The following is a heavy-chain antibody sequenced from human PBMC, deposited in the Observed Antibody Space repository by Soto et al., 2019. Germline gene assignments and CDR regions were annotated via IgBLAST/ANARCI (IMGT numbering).Heavy chain of an antibody. Sequence: GGSLRLSCAASGFTFSSYAMHWVRQAPGKGLEWVAVISYDGSNKYYADSVKGRFTISRDNSKNTLYLQMNSLRAEDTAVYYCARDLDYYFDYWGQGTLVTVSS. CDR2: ISYDGSNK. V-gene: IGHV3-30-3*01. J-gene: IGHJ4*02. CDR1: GFTFSSYA. CDR3: ARDLDYYFDY.